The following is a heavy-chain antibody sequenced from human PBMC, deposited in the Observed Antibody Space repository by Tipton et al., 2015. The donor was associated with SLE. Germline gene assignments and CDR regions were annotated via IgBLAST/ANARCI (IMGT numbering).Heavy chain of an antibody. D-gene: IGHD2-2*01. CDR1: GGSISRYY. V-gene: IGHV4-4*07. J-gene: IGHJ4*02. CDR2: IYTGGNT. Sequence: LRLSCTVSGGSISRYYWGWIRQPAGKGLEWIGRIYTGGNTKYNPSLGSRVTLSADASKDQFSLRLTSVTAADTAVYYCVVCSPSSCSYFDYWGQGRLVTVST. CDR3: VVCSPSSCSYFDY.